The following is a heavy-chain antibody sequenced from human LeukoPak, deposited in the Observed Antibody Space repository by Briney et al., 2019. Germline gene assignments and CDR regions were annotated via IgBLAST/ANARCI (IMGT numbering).Heavy chain of an antibody. CDR1: GFTFSSYG. CDR3: ARDRGPGYSYGVLDY. Sequence: PGGSLRLSCAASGFTFSSYGMHWVRQAPGKGLGWMAVMWYEGSNKYYADSVKGRFTISRDNSKNTLYLQMNSLRAEDTAVYYCARDRGPGYSYGVLDYWGQGTLVTVSS. D-gene: IGHD5-18*01. J-gene: IGHJ4*02. V-gene: IGHV3-33*01. CDR2: MWYEGSNK.